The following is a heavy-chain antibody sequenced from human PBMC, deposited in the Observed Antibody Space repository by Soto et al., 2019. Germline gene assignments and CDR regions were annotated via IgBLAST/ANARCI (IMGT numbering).Heavy chain of an antibody. CDR2: INAGNGNT. J-gene: IGHJ4*02. CDR3: ARDQHRKHFGELSY. D-gene: IGHD3-10*01. V-gene: IGHV1-3*01. Sequence: ASVKVSCKASGYTFTSYAMHWVRQAPGQRLEWMGWINAGNGNTKYSQKFQGRVTITRDTSASTAYMELSSLRSEDTAVYYCARDQHRKHFGELSYWGQGTLVTVS. CDR1: GYTFTSYA.